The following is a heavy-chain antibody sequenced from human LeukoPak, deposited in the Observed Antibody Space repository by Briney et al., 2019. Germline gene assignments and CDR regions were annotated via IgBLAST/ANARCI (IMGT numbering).Heavy chain of an antibody. V-gene: IGHV3-66*04. CDR3: ARQGGVTTTLNY. D-gene: IGHD4-17*01. J-gene: IGHJ4*02. Sequence: PGGSLRLSCAAPGFIVISDYISWVRQAPGKGLGWVSAIYSDGTTYYADSVKGRFTISRDNSKNTLYLQMDSLRAEDTAVYYCARQGGVTTTLNYWGQGTLVTVSS. CDR1: GFIVISDY. CDR2: IYSDGTT.